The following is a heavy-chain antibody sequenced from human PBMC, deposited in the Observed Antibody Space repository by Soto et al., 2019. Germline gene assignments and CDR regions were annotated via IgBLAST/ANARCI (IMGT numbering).Heavy chain of an antibody. J-gene: IGHJ4*02. Sequence: QVQLVESGGGVVQPGGSLRLSCAASGFAFSGHAMHWVRQAPGKGLDWVSVLSNDGIRKFYANSVKGRFTISRDNSKNTVFLQMDSLRPEDTAVYHCAEAQGVGGTLGLIDYWGQGTLVTVAS. CDR1: GFAFSGHA. V-gene: IGHV3-30*18. D-gene: IGHD1-26*01. CDR2: LSNDGIRK. CDR3: AEAQGVGGTLGLIDY.